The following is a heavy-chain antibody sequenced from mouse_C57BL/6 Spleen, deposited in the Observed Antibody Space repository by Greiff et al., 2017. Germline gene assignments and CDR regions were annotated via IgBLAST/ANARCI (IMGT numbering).Heavy chain of an antibody. Sequence: EVKLMESGGGLVKPGGSLKLSCAASGFTFSDYGMHWVRQAPETGLEWVAYISSGSSTIYYADTVKGRFTISRDNAKNTLFLQRTSLRSEDTAMYYCARTYSYYAMDYWGQGTSVTVSS. D-gene: IGHD2-10*01. CDR1: GFTFSDYG. J-gene: IGHJ4*01. CDR2: ISSGSSTI. CDR3: ARTYSYYAMDY. V-gene: IGHV5-17*01.